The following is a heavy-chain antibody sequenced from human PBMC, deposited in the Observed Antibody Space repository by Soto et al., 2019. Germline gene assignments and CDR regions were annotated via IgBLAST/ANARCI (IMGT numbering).Heavy chain of an antibody. CDR3: AKERGRHVAVPGEDFDY. J-gene: IGHJ4*02. CDR2: ISYDGSTK. V-gene: IGHV3-30*18. D-gene: IGHD6-19*01. Sequence: QVQLVESGGGVVQPGRSLRLSCAASGFTFSSYGMYWVRQAPGKGLEWVAVISYDGSTKYYADSVKGRFTISRDNSKKTLYLQMNSLRAEDTARYYCAKERGRHVAVPGEDFDYWGQGAQVTVSS. CDR1: GFTFSSYG.